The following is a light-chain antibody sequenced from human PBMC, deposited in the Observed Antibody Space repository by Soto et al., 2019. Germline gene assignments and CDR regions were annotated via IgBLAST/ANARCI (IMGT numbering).Light chain of an antibody. CDR2: KTS. V-gene: IGKV1-5*03. Sequence: DIQMTQSPSTLSASVGDRVTITCRASQSISNWLAWYQQKPGKAPKLLIYKTSNLESGVPSRFSGSGSGTECSLTISSLQPDDFATYDCQQYQSFSLTFGGGTRVEVK. CDR1: QSISNW. CDR3: QQYQSFSLT. J-gene: IGKJ4*01.